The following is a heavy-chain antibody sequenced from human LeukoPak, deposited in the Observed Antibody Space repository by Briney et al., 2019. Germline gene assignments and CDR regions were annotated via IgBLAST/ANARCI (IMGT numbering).Heavy chain of an antibody. V-gene: IGHV4-39*01. D-gene: IGHD3/OR15-3a*01. CDR1: GGSLSDGDYH. CDR3: ARHSGLQAANYYGMDV. J-gene: IGHJ6*02. Sequence: PSETLSLTCTVSGGSLSDGDYHWAWVRQPPGKGLQWIASIYYDGTTYYNSSLKSRLTISVDTSKNQFSLKVTSVTAADTAAFYCARHSGLQAANYYGMDVWGQGTTVTVSS. CDR2: IYYDGTT.